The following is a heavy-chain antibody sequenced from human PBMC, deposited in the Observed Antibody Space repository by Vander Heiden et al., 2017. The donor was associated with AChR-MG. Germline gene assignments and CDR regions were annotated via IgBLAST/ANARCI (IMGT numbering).Heavy chain of an antibody. V-gene: IGHV1-18*01. Sequence: QVQLVQSGTEVQKPGASVKVSCKPSGYTFTTYGITWVRQAPGQGLEWMGWISAYYGDTNYAQKLQGRVTMTTDTSTSTAYMELRSLRFDDTAVYYCTREGGDSTAYYFQYWGQGTLVAVSS. J-gene: IGHJ1*01. CDR3: TREGGDSTAYYFQY. CDR1: GYTFTTYG. CDR2: ISAYYGDT. D-gene: IGHD3-16*01.